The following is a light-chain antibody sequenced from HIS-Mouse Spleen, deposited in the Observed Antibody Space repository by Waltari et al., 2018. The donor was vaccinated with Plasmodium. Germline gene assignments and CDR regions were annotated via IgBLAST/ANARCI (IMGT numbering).Light chain of an antibody. J-gene: IGLJ3*02. CDR3: CSYAGSSTFV. Sequence: QSALTQPASVSGSPGQSITISCTGTSSDVGSYDLVSWYQQHPGNAPTLMSYESSKRPSGVSNRFAGSKSGNTASLTISGLQAEDEADYYCCSYAGSSTFVFGGGTKLTVL. CDR2: ESS. CDR1: SSDVGSYDL. V-gene: IGLV2-23*03.